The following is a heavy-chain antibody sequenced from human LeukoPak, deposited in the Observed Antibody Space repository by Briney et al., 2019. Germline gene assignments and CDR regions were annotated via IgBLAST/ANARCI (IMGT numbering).Heavy chain of an antibody. V-gene: IGHV1-69*04. J-gene: IGHJ4*02. CDR1: GGTFSSYA. CDR2: IIPILGIA. CDR3: AYYYDSSGYYVPADY. D-gene: IGHD3-22*01. Sequence: SVKVSCKASGGTFSSYAISWVRQAPGQGLEWMGRIIPILGIANYAQKFQGRVTITADKSTSTAYMELSSLRSEDTAVYYCAYYYDSSGYYVPADYCGQGTLVTVSS.